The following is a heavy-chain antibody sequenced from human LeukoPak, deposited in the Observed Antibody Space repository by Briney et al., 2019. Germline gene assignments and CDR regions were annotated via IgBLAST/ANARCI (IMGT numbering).Heavy chain of an antibody. CDR1: GGTFSSYA. D-gene: IGHD3-10*01. J-gene: IGHJ3*02. Sequence: GASVKVSCKASGGTFSSYAISWVRQAPGQGLEWMGWISAYNGNTNYAQKLQGRVTMTTDTSTSTAYMELRSLRSDDTAVYYCARDRITMVRGVIRNDAFDIWGQGTMVTVSS. V-gene: IGHV1-18*01. CDR3: ARDRITMVRGVIRNDAFDI. CDR2: ISAYNGNT.